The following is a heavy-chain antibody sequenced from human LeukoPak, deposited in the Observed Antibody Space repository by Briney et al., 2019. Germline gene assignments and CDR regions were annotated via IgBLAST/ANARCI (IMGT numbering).Heavy chain of an antibody. Sequence: GGSLRLSCAASGFTFSSYGMTWVRQAPGKGLEWVSYISSSSSTIYYADSVKGRFTISRDNAKNSLYLQMNSLRAEDTAVYYCASRGRDGYNFVDYWGQGTLVTVSS. CDR2: ISSSSSTI. CDR3: ASRGRDGYNFVDY. D-gene: IGHD5-24*01. J-gene: IGHJ4*02. CDR1: GFTFSSYG. V-gene: IGHV3-48*04.